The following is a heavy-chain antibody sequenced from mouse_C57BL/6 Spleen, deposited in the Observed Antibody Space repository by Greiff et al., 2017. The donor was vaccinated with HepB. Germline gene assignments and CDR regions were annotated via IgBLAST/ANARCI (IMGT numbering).Heavy chain of an antibody. D-gene: IGHD2-2*01. Sequence: VQLQQSGAELVRPGSSVKLSCTASGYTFTSYWMDWVKQRPGQGLEWIGNIYPSDSETHYNQKFKDKATLTVDKSSSTAYMQLSSLTSEDSAVYYCARTTTVNAMDYWGQGTSVTVSS. CDR3: ARTTTVNAMDY. CDR1: GYTFTSYW. CDR2: IYPSDSET. V-gene: IGHV1-61*01. J-gene: IGHJ4*01.